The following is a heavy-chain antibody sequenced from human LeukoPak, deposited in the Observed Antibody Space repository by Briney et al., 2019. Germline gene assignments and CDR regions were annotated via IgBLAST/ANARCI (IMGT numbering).Heavy chain of an antibody. CDR1: GFTFSSYS. J-gene: IGHJ4*02. V-gene: IGHV3-21*01. CDR3: ARGRYSIRGYFDY. CDR2: ISSSSSYI. Sequence: GGSLRLSCAASGFTFSSYSMNWLGQAPGKGLEWVSSISSSSSYIYYADSVKGRFTISRDNAKNSLYLQMNSLRAEDTAVYYCARGRYSIRGYFDYWGQGTLVTVSS. D-gene: IGHD6-13*01.